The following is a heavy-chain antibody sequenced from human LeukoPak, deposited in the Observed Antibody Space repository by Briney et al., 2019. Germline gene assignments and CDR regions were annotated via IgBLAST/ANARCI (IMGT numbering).Heavy chain of an antibody. CDR2: ISSSSSYI. CDR3: ARKYSGYGLDY. J-gene: IGHJ4*02. D-gene: IGHD5-12*01. CDR1: GFTFSSYN. V-gene: IGHV3-21*01. Sequence: GGSLRLSCEASGFTFSSYNMNWVRQAPGKGLEWVSSISSSSSYIDYADSVKGRFTISRDNAKYSLYLQMNSLRAEDTAVYYCARKYSGYGLDYWGQGTLVTVSS.